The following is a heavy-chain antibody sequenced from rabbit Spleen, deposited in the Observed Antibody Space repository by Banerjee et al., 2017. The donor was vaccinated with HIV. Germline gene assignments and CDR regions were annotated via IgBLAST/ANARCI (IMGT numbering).Heavy chain of an antibody. J-gene: IGHJ4*01. CDR2: IDAGSSGFT. CDR3: ARDDGSYDYIDGYFNL. D-gene: IGHD6-1*01. V-gene: IGHV1S40*01. CDR1: GFSFSSRYY. Sequence: QSLEESGGDLVKPGASLTLTCTASGFSFSSRYYMCWVRQAPGKGLEWVVCIDAGSSGFTYFASWAKGRFTISKTASTTVTLQLTSLTAADPATYFCARDDGSYDYIDGYFNLWCQGTLVTVS.